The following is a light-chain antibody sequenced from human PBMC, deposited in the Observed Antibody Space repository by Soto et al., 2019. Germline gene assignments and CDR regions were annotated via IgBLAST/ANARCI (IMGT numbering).Light chain of an antibody. V-gene: IGLV2-8*01. J-gene: IGLJ1*01. CDR3: SSYAGSIYV. Sequence: SALTQPPSASGSPGQSVTISCTGTSSDVGGYNFVSWYQHHPGKAPKPMIYEVTKRPSGVPDRFSGSKSGNTASLTVSGLQTEDEADYYCSSYAGSIYVFGTGTKVTVL. CDR1: SSDVGGYNF. CDR2: EVT.